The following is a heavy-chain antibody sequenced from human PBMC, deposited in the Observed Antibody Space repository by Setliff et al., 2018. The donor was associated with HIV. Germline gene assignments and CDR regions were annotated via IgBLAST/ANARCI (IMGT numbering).Heavy chain of an antibody. CDR2: INPSGSS. V-gene: IGHV4-4*07. J-gene: IGHJ3*02. D-gene: IGHD3-22*01. CDR3: VKVGPSYYYDSTGYSPDAFDI. Sequence: SETLSLTCTVSGDSVNGYYRSWIRQPAGKGLEWVGRINPSGSSNYNPSLNSRVAVSTDTSNNQFSLKLSSVTAADTAVYYCVKVGPSYYYDSTGYSPDAFDIWGHGTKVTVSS. CDR1: GDSVNGYY.